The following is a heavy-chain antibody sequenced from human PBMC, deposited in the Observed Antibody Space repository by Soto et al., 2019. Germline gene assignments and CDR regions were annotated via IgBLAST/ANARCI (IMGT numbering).Heavy chain of an antibody. CDR1: GFTFSSYG. CDR2: ISYDGSNK. D-gene: IGHD3-22*01. CDR3: AKDGLTYYYDSSGSLV. V-gene: IGHV3-30*18. Sequence: GGSLRLSCAASGFTFSSYGMHWVRQAPGKGLEWVAVISYDGSNKYYADSVKGRFSISRDNSKNTLYLQMNSLRAEDTAVYYCAKDGLTYYYDSSGSLVWGQGTMVTVSS. J-gene: IGHJ3*01.